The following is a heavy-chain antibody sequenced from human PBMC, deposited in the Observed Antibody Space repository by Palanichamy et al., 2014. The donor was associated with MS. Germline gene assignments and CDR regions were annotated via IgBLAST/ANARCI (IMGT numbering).Heavy chain of an antibody. D-gene: IGHD2-15*01. Sequence: EVQLVESGGNLIQPGGSLRLSCAASGFIVSSNYMTWVRQAPGKGLEWVSVIYSGGTTRYADSVQGRFTISRDSSKNTLYLQMNSLRVEDTAMYYCARGSCSGGTCYQFDYWGQGTLVTVSS. V-gene: IGHV3-53*01. CDR1: GFIVSSNY. J-gene: IGHJ4*02. CDR3: ARGSCSGGTCYQFDY. CDR2: IYSGGTT.